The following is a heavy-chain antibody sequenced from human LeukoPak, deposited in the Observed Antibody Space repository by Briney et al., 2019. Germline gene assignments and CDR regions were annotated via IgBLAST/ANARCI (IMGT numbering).Heavy chain of an antibody. CDR2: IYSGDSDT. Sequence: KVSCKASGYSFTSYWIGWVRQMPGKGLEWMGIIYSGDSDTRYSPSFQGQVTISADKSISTAYLQWSSLKASDTAMYYCARPGYSYGYGGDAFDIWGQGTMVTVSS. CDR3: ARPGYSYGYGGDAFDI. J-gene: IGHJ3*02. V-gene: IGHV5-51*01. D-gene: IGHD5-18*01. CDR1: GYSFTSYW.